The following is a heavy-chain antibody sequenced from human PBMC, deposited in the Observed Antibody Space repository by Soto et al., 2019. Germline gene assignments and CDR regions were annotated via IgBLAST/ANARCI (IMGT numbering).Heavy chain of an antibody. CDR3: ARTSSGTREGFDP. J-gene: IGHJ5*02. Sequence: QVQLVQSGAEVKKPGASVRVSCKASGYSFTTYDINWVRQATGQGPEWMGWINPNNGNTGHAQKFQGRVTLTRTTSISTAYMELSSLRSDDTAVYYCARTSSGTREGFDPWGQGTLVTVSS. CDR1: GYSFTTYD. D-gene: IGHD1-7*01. V-gene: IGHV1-8*01. CDR2: INPNNGNT.